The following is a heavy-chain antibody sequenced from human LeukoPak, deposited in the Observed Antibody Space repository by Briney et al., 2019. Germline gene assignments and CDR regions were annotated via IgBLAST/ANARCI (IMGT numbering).Heavy chain of an antibody. CDR2: INPNTGGT. CDR3: ARFYSGYGNYYYYMDV. V-gene: IGHV1-2*02. Sequence: ASVKVSCKASGYSFSDYYIYWVRQAPGQGLEWMGWINPNTGGTNYAQKFQGRVTMTRDTSISTAYMELSRLRSDDTAVYYCARFYSGYGNYYYYMDVWGKGTTVTVSS. J-gene: IGHJ6*03. CDR1: GYSFSDYY. D-gene: IGHD5-12*01.